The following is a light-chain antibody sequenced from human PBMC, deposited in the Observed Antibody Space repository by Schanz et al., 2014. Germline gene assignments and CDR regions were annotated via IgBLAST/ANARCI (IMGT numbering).Light chain of an antibody. CDR3: SSYTSTTTLVL. CDR1: SSDVGGYNY. V-gene: IGLV2-14*01. J-gene: IGLJ1*01. Sequence: QSALTQPASVSGSPGQSITISCTGTSSDVGGYNYVSWYQQHPGKAPKLMIYDVSNRPSGVSNRFSGSKSGNTASLTISGLQAEDEADYYCSSYTSTTTLVLFGTGTKLTVL. CDR2: DVS.